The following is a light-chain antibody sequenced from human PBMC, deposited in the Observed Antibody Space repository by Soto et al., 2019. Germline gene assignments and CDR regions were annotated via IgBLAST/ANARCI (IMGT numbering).Light chain of an antibody. J-gene: IGLJ3*02. CDR1: SSDVGGYNY. CDR2: DVS. V-gene: IGLV2-14*01. Sequence: QSVLTQPASVSGSPGQSTTISCTGTSSDVGGYNYVSWYQQNPGKAPKLIIYDVSNRPSGVSDRFSGSKSGNTASLTISGLQAEDEADYYCSSYTSSNSGVFGVGTKVTVL. CDR3: SSYTSSNSGV.